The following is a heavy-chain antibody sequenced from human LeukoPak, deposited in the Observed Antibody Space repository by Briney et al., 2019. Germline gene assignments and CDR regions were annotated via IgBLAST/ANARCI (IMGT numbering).Heavy chain of an antibody. V-gene: IGHV3-7*01. CDR1: GFTFSSYW. D-gene: IGHD2-15*01. Sequence: PGGSLRLSCAAFGFTFSSYWMSWVRQAPGKGLEWVANINQDGSEKYYVDSVKGRFTISRDNAKNSLYLQMNSLRAEDTAVYYCAREGCSGGSCYHNWFDPWGQGTLVTVSS. J-gene: IGHJ5*02. CDR3: AREGCSGGSCYHNWFDP. CDR2: INQDGSEK.